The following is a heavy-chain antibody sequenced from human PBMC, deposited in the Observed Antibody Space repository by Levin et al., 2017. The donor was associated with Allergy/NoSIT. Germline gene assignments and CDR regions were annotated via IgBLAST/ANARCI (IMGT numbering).Heavy chain of an antibody. J-gene: IGHJ6*03. CDR1: GFTFSSYG. CDR2: IWDDGYKK. D-gene: IGHD5-12*01. Sequence: GGSLRLSCAASGFTFSSYGMHWVRQAPGKGLEWVAVIWDDGYKKYYADSVKGRFTISRDNSKKTSYLQMNSLRAEDTAVYYCARVLRFYYYYCVDVWGKGTTVTVSS. CDR3: ARVLRFYYYYCVDV. V-gene: IGHV3-33*01.